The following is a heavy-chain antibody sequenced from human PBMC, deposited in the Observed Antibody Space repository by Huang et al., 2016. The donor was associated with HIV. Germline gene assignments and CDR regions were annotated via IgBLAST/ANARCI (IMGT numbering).Heavy chain of an antibody. CDR1: GYTFTSYS. CDR2: INPDVDST. Sequence: QVQLVQSGAEVKKPGASVKVSCKTSGYTFTSYSIHWVRQAPGQGLEWMGIINPDVDSTSYAPNFQGRVTMTRDTSTSTVYMELSSLRSEDTAMYYCAREGQGYAMDVWGQGTTVTVSS. CDR3: AREGQGYAMDV. J-gene: IGHJ6*02. V-gene: IGHV1-46*01.